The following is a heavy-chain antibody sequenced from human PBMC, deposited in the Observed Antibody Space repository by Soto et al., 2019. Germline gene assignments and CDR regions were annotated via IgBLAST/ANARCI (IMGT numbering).Heavy chain of an antibody. CDR3: ARDLSTVTLDY. CDR1: GFSFSSYS. V-gene: IGHV3-23*01. Sequence: GGSLRLSCAASGFSFSSYSMSWVRQAPGKGLEWVSAISGSGGSTYYADSVKGRFTISRDNSKNTLYLQMNSLRAEDTAVYYCARDLSTVTLDYWGQGTLVTVSS. CDR2: ISGSGGST. D-gene: IGHD4-17*01. J-gene: IGHJ4*02.